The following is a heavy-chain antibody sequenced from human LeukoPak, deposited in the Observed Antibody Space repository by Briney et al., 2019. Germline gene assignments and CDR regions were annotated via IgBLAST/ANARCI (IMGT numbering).Heavy chain of an antibody. Sequence: SETLSLTCAVAGGSISSSYYWSWIRQPPGKGLEWIGYIYYSGSTNYNPSLKSRVTISVDTSKNQFSLKLSSVTAADTAVYYCARGLVTTYYYYGMDVWGQGTTVTVSS. CDR1: GGSISSSYY. CDR2: IYYSGST. CDR3: ARGLVTTYYYYGMDV. D-gene: IGHD5-12*01. V-gene: IGHV4-61*01. J-gene: IGHJ6*02.